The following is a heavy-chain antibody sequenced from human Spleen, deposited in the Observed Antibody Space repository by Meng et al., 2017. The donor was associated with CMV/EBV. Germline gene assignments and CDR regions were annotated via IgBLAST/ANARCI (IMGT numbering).Heavy chain of an antibody. V-gene: IGHV5-51*01. Sequence: CKTSGASFTTYWIAWVRQMPGKGLEWMGTIYPGDSDTRYSPSFQGQVTISADKSITTAYLQWSSLKASDTAIYYCATYTGMVEEPHYWGQGTLVTVSS. CDR3: ATYTGMVEEPHY. CDR2: IYPGDSDT. D-gene: IGHD5-18*01. J-gene: IGHJ4*02. CDR1: GASFTTYW.